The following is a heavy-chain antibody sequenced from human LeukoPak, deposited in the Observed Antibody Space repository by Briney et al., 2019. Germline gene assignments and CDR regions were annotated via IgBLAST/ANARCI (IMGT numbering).Heavy chain of an antibody. J-gene: IGHJ5*02. CDR1: GYTFTDHD. CDR3: ARDESGYDSWFDP. V-gene: IGHV1-8*01. D-gene: IGHD5-12*01. CDR2: MNPKSGKI. Sequence: ASVKVSCKALGYTFTDHDINWVRQATGQGLEWMGWMNPKSGKIGIPQKFQGRVTMTSNTSTNTAYMELSSLRSDDTAVYYCARDESGYDSWFDPWGQGTLVTVSS.